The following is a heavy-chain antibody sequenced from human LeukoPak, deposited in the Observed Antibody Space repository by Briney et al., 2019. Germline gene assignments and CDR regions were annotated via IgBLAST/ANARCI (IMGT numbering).Heavy chain of an antibody. J-gene: IGHJ4*02. D-gene: IGHD2-2*01. V-gene: IGHV3-21*01. CDR3: ARGAYHCSSTTCYPVD. CDR2: TSSGSSYI. Sequence: PGGSLRLSCAASGFSFSSYSMNWVRQAPGKGLEWVSSTSSGSSYIYYADSVKGRFTISRDNAKNSLYLQMNSLRAEDTAVYYCARGAYHCSSTTCYPVDWGQGTLVTVSS. CDR1: GFSFSSYS.